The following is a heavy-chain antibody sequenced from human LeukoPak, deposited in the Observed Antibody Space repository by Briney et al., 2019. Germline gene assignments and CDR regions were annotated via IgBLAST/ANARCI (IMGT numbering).Heavy chain of an antibody. V-gene: IGHV3-23*01. D-gene: IGHD3-22*01. Sequence: GGSLRLSCAASGSTFSSYGMSWVRQAPGKGLEWVSAISGSGGSTYYADSVKGRFTISRDNSKNTLYLQMNSLRAEDTAVYYCAKDGDFYDSSGYDFDYWGQGTLVTVSS. CDR2: ISGSGGST. CDR3: AKDGDFYDSSGYDFDY. J-gene: IGHJ4*02. CDR1: GSTFSSYG.